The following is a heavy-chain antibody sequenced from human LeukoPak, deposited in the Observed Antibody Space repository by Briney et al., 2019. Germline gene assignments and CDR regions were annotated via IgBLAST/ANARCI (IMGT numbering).Heavy chain of an antibody. CDR2: IYPGDSDT. D-gene: IGHD3-10*01. CDR3: ARQSRGVYYGSGSYYNWFDP. Sequence: GESLKISCKGSGYNFTSYWIGWVRQMPGKGLEWMGIIYPGDSDTRYSPSFQGQVTISADKSISTAYLQWSSLKASDTAMYYCARQSRGVYYGSGSYYNWFDPWGQGTLVTVSS. CDR1: GYNFTSYW. J-gene: IGHJ5*02. V-gene: IGHV5-51*01.